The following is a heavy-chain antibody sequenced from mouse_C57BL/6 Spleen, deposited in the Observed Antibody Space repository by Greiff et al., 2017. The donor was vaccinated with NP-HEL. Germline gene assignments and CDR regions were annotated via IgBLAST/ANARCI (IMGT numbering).Heavy chain of an antibody. J-gene: IGHJ4*01. V-gene: IGHV1-64*01. CDR1: GYTFTSYW. Sequence: QVQLQQPGAELVKPGASVKLSCKASGYTFTSYWMHWVKQRPGQGLEWIGMIHPNSGSTNYNEKFKSKATLTVDKSSSTAYMQLSSLTSEDSAVYYCARYGYEYYAMEDWGQGTSVTVAS. CDR3: ARYGYEYYAMED. D-gene: IGHD1-1*02. CDR2: IHPNSGST.